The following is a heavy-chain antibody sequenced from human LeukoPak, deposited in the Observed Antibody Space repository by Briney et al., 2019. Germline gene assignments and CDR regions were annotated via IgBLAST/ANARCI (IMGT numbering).Heavy chain of an antibody. V-gene: IGHV3-74*01. CDR2: INTDGSTT. J-gene: IGHJ6*04. Sequence: KPGGSLRLSCAASGFTFSNYWMHWVRQAPGKGLVWVSRINTDGSTTTYADSVKGRFTVSRDNAKNTLSLQMNSLRAEDTAVYYCAELGITMIGGVWGKGTTVTISS. CDR1: GFTFSNYW. D-gene: IGHD3-10*02. CDR3: AELGITMIGGV.